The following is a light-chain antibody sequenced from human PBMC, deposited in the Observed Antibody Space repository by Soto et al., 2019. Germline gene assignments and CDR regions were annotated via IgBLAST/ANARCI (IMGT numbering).Light chain of an antibody. V-gene: IGKV1-39*01. J-gene: IGKJ5*01. CDR3: QQSYSALSIP. CDR2: AAY. Sequence: DIQMTQSPSSLSASVGDRVTITCRASASIARHLKWYQQKPGVAPKLLLYAAYSLQNGVPSRFRGGGSGTDYTLTISNLQPEDFGTYYGQQSYSALSIPFGQGTRLEIK. CDR1: ASIARH.